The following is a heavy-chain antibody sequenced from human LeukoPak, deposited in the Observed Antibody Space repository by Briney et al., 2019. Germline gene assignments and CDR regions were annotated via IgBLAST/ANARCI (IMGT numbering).Heavy chain of an antibody. V-gene: IGHV1-2*02. J-gene: IGHJ4*02. CDR2: INPNSGGT. CDR1: GYTFTSYG. Sequence: ASVKVSCKASGYTFTSYGISWVRQAPGQGLEWMGWINPNSGGTNYAQKFQGRVTLTRDTSISTAYMELSRLRSDDTAVYYCAREGDFGYYAFDYWGQGTLVTVSS. D-gene: IGHD4-17*01. CDR3: AREGDFGYYAFDY.